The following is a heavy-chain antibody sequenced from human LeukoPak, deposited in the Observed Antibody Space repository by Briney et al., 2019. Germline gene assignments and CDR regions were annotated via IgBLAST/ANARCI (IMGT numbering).Heavy chain of an antibody. CDR1: GFSLSSFA. Sequence: PGGSLRLSCAASGFSLSSFAMTWVHQAPGKGLEWVSSIPGDHYATYNTESVKGRFTISRDNAKNTLYLQMNSLRADDTAIYYCTKDPNGDYIGAFDPWGQGTLVTVSS. V-gene: IGHV3-23*01. J-gene: IGHJ5*02. D-gene: IGHD4-17*01. CDR2: IPGDHYAT. CDR3: TKDPNGDYIGAFDP.